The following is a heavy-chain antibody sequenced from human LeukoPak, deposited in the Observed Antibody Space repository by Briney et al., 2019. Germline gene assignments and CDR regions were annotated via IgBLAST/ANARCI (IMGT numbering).Heavy chain of an antibody. J-gene: IGHJ4*02. V-gene: IGHV3-23*01. Sequence: QPGGSLRLSCEASGFTFSSYYMIWVRQAPGKGLEWVSVISVSGDWTYYADSVKGRFTISRDNSKNTLYLQMNSLRAEDTAVYYCAKGRGSPYYFEYWGQGTLVTVSS. CDR1: GFTFSSYY. D-gene: IGHD1-26*01. CDR2: ISVSGDWT. CDR3: AKGRGSPYYFEY.